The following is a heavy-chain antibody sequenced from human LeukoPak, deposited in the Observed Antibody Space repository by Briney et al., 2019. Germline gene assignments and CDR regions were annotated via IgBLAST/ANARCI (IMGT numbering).Heavy chain of an antibody. CDR3: ATFSGGPRRAFDY. J-gene: IGHJ4*02. D-gene: IGHD2-15*01. Sequence: GGSLRLSCAASGFTFSDYYMSWVRQAPGKGLEWVSIFYSGGSTYYADSVKGRFTISRDDSKNTLYLQMNSLRAEDTAVYYCATFSGGPRRAFDYWGQGTLVTVSS. CDR2: FYSGGST. V-gene: IGHV3-53*01. CDR1: GFTFSDYY.